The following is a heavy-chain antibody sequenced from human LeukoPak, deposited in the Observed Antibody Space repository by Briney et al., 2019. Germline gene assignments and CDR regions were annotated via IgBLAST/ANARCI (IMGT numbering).Heavy chain of an antibody. D-gene: IGHD2-2*02. J-gene: IGHJ4*02. CDR3: ARDQVDYTIPDHFDS. CDR1: GDSITSSSCN. CDR2: ISQSGNS. V-gene: IGHV4-30-2*01. Sequence: PSQTLSLTCAVSGDSITSSSCNWSWIRQPPGKGLEWIGYISQSGNSYFTPSLNSRATISVDKSKNSFSLNLNFVTAADTAVYYCARDQVDYTIPDHFDSWGEGILVIVSS.